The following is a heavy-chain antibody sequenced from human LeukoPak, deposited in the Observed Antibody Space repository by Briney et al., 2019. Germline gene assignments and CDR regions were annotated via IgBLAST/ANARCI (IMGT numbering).Heavy chain of an antibody. CDR3: ARGDYDYVWGNYRDDAFDI. CDR1: GFTFSSYE. Sequence: GGSLRLSCAASGFTFSSYEMNWVRQAPGKGPEWVSYISTSSSYIYYADSVRGRFTISRDNAKNLLSLQMNSLRAEDTAVYYCARGDYDYVWGNYRDDAFDIWGQGTMVTVSS. CDR2: ISTSSSYI. J-gene: IGHJ3*02. D-gene: IGHD3-16*02. V-gene: IGHV3-21*01.